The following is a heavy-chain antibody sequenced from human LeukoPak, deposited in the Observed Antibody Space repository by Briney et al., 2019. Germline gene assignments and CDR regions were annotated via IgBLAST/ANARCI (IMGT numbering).Heavy chain of an antibody. D-gene: IGHD3-22*01. J-gene: IGHJ4*02. CDR1: GYTLTESS. CDR2: FDPEDGET. Sequence: ASVKVSCKVSGYTLTESSMHWVRQAPGKGLEWMGGFDPEDGETIYAQKFQGRVTITEDTSTDTAYMELSSLRSEDTAVYYCATERISSGYYYQFDYWGQGTLVTVSS. CDR3: ATERISSGYYYQFDY. V-gene: IGHV1-24*01.